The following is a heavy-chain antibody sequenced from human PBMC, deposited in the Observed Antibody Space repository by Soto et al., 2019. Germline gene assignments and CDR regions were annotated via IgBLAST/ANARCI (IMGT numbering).Heavy chain of an antibody. CDR3: AMTYCGGDCYGVATHFDY. CDR1: GYSFTSYW. CDR2: IYPGDSDT. J-gene: IGHJ4*02. D-gene: IGHD2-21*01. V-gene: IGHV5-51*01. Sequence: GESLKISCKGSGYSFTSYWIGWVRQMPGKGLEWMGIIYPGDSDTRYSPSFQGQVTISADKSISTAYLQWSSLKASDTAMYYCAMTYCGGDCYGVATHFDYWGQGTLVTVSS.